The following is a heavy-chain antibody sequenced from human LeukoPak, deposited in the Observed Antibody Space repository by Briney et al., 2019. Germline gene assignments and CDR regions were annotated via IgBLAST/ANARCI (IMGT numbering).Heavy chain of an antibody. D-gene: IGHD2-21*02. J-gene: IGHJ4*02. CDR3: ASRAAYCGGDCFRFDY. CDR1: GFTFSSYA. V-gene: IGHV4-59*01. Sequence: GSLRLACAASGFTFSSYAMSWIRQPPGKGLEWIGYIFHSGSTRYNPSLKSRVTISVDTSKNQFSLNLTSVTAADAAVYYCASRAAYCGGDCFRFDYWGQGTLVTVSS. CDR2: IFHSGST.